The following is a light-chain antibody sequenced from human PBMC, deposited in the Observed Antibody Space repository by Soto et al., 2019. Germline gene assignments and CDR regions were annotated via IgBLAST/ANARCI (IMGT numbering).Light chain of an antibody. V-gene: IGKV3-11*01. CDR2: DVS. Sequence: EIVLTQSPVTLSLSPGEIATLSCRASQSVSSFLAWYQQKRGQPPRLLIYDVSSRAAGIPARFSGSGSGTDFTLTISSLEPEDFAVYYCQQRTDWPPVYTFGQGTKLESK. CDR3: QQRTDWPPVYT. J-gene: IGKJ2*01. CDR1: QSVSSF.